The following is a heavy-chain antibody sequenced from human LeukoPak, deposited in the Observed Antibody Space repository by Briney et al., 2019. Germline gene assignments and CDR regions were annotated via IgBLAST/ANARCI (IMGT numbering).Heavy chain of an antibody. Sequence: GGSLRLSCAASGFTFSSYAMHWVRQAPGKGLEWVAVIWYDGSNKYYADSVKGRFTISRDNAKNTLYLQMNSLRAEDTAVYYCASPEPGAPRSDWGQGTLVTVSS. V-gene: IGHV3-33*03. CDR2: IWYDGSNK. J-gene: IGHJ4*02. CDR1: GFTFSSYA. D-gene: IGHD1-26*01. CDR3: ASPEPGAPRSD.